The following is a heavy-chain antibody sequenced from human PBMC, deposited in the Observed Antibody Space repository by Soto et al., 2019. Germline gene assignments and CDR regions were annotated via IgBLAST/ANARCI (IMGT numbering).Heavy chain of an antibody. D-gene: IGHD5-12*01. J-gene: IGHJ4*02. V-gene: IGHV3-48*01. CDR3: VRGRVGTTPGPSFDY. CDR2: ISSSSSTI. Sequence: EVQLVESGGGLVQPGGSLRLSCAASGFTFSSYSMNWVRQAPGKGLEWVSYISSSSSTIYYADSVKGRFTISRDNAKNSLYLQMNSLRAEDTAVYYCVRGRVGTTPGPSFDYWGQGTLVTVS. CDR1: GFTFSSYS.